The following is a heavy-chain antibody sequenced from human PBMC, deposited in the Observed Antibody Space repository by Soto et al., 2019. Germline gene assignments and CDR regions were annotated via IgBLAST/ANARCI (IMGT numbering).Heavy chain of an antibody. CDR1: GYTFTTYY. CDR3: ARDRGRGGSYDIYFCGMDV. Sequence: QVQVVQSGAEVKKPGASVKVSCKASGYTFTTYYIHWVRQAPGQGLEWMGVINPSGGSINYAQKFQGRVTMTWDASSSTGYRELSSLRSEDTAVYYCARDRGRGGSYDIYFCGMDVWGQGTTVTVSS. J-gene: IGHJ6*02. CDR2: INPSGGSI. V-gene: IGHV1-46*01. D-gene: IGHD1-26*01.